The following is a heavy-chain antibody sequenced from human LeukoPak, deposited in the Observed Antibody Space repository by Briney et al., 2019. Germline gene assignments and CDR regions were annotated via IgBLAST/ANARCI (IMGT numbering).Heavy chain of an antibody. D-gene: IGHD3-22*01. Sequence: GGSLRLSCATSGFTFSNAWMNWGRQAPGKGLEWVGRIRSNSDGGTIDYAAPVKGRFTLSRNDSKTTLYLQINSLQTEDTAVYYRATDFDSTWGQGTLVTVSS. J-gene: IGHJ5*02. CDR3: ATDFDST. CDR2: IRSNSDGGTI. V-gene: IGHV3-15*07. CDR1: GFTFSNAW.